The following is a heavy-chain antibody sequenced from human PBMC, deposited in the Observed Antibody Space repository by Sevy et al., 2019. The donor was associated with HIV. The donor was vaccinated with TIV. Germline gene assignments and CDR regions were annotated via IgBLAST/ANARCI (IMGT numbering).Heavy chain of an antibody. CDR1: GFTFTDYV. CDR3: ATDRISDWFFDS. CDR2: IGGSGGST. J-gene: IGHJ4*02. D-gene: IGHD3-9*01. Sequence: GGSLRLSCTASGFTFTDYVMNWVRQAPGRGLEWVSFIGGSGGSTHYADSVKGRFTISRDNSKNTLYLQMNSLRAEDTAVYYCATDRISDWFFDSWGQGTLVTVSS. V-gene: IGHV3-23*01.